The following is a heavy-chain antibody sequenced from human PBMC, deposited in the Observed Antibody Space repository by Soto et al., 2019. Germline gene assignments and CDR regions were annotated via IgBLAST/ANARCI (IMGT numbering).Heavy chain of an antibody. CDR3: AKDRGFWSGYPGFRGMDV. D-gene: IGHD3-3*01. CDR2: TSYDGNKK. J-gene: IGHJ6*02. Sequence: GGSLRLSCAASGFTLSSYGMHWVRQAPGKGLEWVAVTSYDGNKKYHADSVKGRFTISRDNSKKMLYLQMNSLRPEDTAVYYCAKDRGFWSGYPGFRGMDVWGQGTTVTVSS. CDR1: GFTLSSYG. V-gene: IGHV3-30*18.